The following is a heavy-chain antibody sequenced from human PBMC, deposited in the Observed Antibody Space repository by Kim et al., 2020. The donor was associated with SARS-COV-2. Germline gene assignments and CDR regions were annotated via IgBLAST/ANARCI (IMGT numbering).Heavy chain of an antibody. D-gene: IGHD5-18*01. J-gene: IGHJ4*02. V-gene: IGHV4-39*01. CDR2: IYYSGST. CDR3: ARLFPARIQLCPGERVCKDY. CDR1: GGSISSSSYY. Sequence: SETLSLTCTVSGGSISSSSYYWGWIRQPPGKGLEWIGSIYYSGSTYYNPSLKSRVTISVDTSKNQFSLKLSSVTAADTAVYYCARLFPARIQLCPGERVCKDYWGQGTLVTVSS.